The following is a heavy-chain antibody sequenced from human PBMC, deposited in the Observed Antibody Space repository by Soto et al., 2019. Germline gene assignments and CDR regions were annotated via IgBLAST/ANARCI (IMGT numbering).Heavy chain of an antibody. CDR3: ARGSERREGYFDY. D-gene: IGHD1-1*01. J-gene: IGHJ4*02. Sequence: QVQLQESGPGLVKPSQTLSLTCTVSGGSISSGDYYWSWIRQPPGKVLEWIGYIYYSGSTYYNPSLKSRVTISVDTSKNQFSLKLSSVTAADTAVYYCARGSERREGYFDYWGQGTLVNVSS. V-gene: IGHV4-30-4*01. CDR2: IYYSGST. CDR1: GGSISSGDYY.